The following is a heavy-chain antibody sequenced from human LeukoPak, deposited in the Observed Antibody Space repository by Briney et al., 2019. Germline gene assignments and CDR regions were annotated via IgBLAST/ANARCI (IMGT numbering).Heavy chain of an antibody. CDR1: GGSISSSSYY. D-gene: IGHD5-18*01. CDR2: IYYSGST. Sequence: SETLSLTCTVSGGSISSSSYYWGWIRQPPGKGLEWIGRIYYSGSTYYNPSLKSRVTISVDTSKNQFSLKLSSVTAADTAVYYCARHGGYSYGYWPDYWGQGTLVTVSS. CDR3: ARHGGYSYGYWPDY. J-gene: IGHJ4*02. V-gene: IGHV4-39*01.